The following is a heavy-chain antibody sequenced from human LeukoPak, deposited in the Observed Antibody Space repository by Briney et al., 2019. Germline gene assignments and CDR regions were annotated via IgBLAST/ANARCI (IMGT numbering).Heavy chain of an antibody. D-gene: IGHD4-17*01. V-gene: IGHV3-21*01. CDR3: ARGTYGDYDAPTK. J-gene: IGHJ4*02. Sequence: KPGGSLRLSCAASGFTFSSYSMNWVRQAPGKGLEWVSSISSSSYIYYADSVKGRFAISRDNAKNSLYLQMNSLRAEDTAVYYCARGTYGDYDAPTKWGQGTLVTVSS. CDR2: ISSSSYI. CDR1: GFTFSSYS.